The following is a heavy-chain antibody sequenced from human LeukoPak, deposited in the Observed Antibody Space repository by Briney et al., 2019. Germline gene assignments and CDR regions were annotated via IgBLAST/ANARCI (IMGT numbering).Heavy chain of an antibody. J-gene: IGHJ3*02. V-gene: IGHV3-23*01. Sequence: GGSLRLSCAASGFTFSTYAMSWVRQDPGKGLEWVSVISSSGGSTYYADSVRGRFTISRDNSKNTLYLQVNSLRAEDTAVYYCAKHLEVATIMSAFDMWGQGTMVTVSS. CDR2: ISSSGGST. D-gene: IGHD5-12*01. CDR3: AKHLEVATIMSAFDM. CDR1: GFTFSTYA.